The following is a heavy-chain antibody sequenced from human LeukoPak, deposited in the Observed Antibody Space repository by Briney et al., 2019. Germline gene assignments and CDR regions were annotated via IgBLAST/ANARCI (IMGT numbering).Heavy chain of an antibody. J-gene: IGHJ3*02. V-gene: IGHV4-59*01. CDR2: VHYSGTT. D-gene: IGHD2-15*01. CDR3: ARELGYSRGGTCYSAHAFDI. Sequence: PSETLSLPSTVSGGSISSYHWNGIRQPPGKGLEWIGYVHYSGTTKYNPSLKSRVTMSVDTSKNQISLRVNSVTAADTAVYYCARELGYSRGGTCYSAHAFDIWGQGTMVTVSS. CDR1: GGSISSYH.